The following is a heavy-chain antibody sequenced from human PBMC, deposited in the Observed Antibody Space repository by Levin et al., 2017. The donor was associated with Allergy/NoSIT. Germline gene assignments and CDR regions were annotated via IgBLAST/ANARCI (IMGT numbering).Heavy chain of an antibody. CDR2: IYSGGST. CDR3: ARVFDY. CDR1: GFTVSSNY. J-gene: IGHJ4*02. V-gene: IGHV3-53*01. Sequence: RGESLKISCAASGFTVSSNYMSWVRQAPGKGLEWVSVIYSGGSTYYADSVKGRFTISRDNSKNTLYLQMNSLRAEDTAVYYCARVFDYWGQGTLVTVSS.